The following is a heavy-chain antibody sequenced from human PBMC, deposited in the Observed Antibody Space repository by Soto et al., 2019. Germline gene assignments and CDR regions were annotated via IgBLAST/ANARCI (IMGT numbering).Heavy chain of an antibody. CDR3: VRAGTGYQLDY. J-gene: IGHJ4*02. Sequence: PGGSLRLSCAASGFTFSTYWMHWVRQAPGKGLEWVGRIRNKANSYTAEYAASVKGRFTISRDDSKNSLYLQMNSLKIEDTALYYCVRAGTGYQLDYWGQGT. CDR2: IRNKANSYTA. D-gene: IGHD3-9*01. CDR1: GFTFSTYW. V-gene: IGHV3-72*01.